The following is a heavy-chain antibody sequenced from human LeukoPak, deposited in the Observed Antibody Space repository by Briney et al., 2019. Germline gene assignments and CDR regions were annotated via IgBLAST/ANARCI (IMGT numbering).Heavy chain of an antibody. J-gene: IGHJ4*02. V-gene: IGHV3-30*03. CDR3: ASHSSSWYFDY. CDR1: GFTFSSYG. CDR2: VSYDGSNK. D-gene: IGHD6-13*01. Sequence: GGSLTLSCAASGFTFSSYGMHWVRQAPGKGLEWVAVVSYDGSNKYYADSVKGRFTISRDNSKNSLYLQMNSLRAEDTAVYYCASHSSSWYFDYWGQGTLVTVSS.